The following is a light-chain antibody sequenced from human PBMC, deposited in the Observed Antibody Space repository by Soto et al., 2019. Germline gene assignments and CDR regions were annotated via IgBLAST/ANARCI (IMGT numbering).Light chain of an antibody. CDR2: EVS. CDR3: SSYTSSSTRV. J-gene: IGLJ3*02. Sequence: QSALTQPASVSGSPGQSITISCTGTSSDVGGYNYVSWYQQHPGKAPKLMIYEVSNRPSGVSNRFSGNTASLTISGLQAEDEADYYCSSYTSSSTRVFGGGTKLTVL. CDR1: SSDVGGYNY. V-gene: IGLV2-14*01.